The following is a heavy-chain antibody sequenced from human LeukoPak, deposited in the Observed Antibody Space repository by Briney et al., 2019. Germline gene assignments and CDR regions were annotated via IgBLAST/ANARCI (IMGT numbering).Heavy chain of an antibody. Sequence: GGSLRLSCAASGFTFSSYAMSWVRQAPGKGLEWVSAISGSGGSTYYADSVKGRFTISRDNSKNTLYLQMNSLRAEDTAVYYCAKDSRVVVTASDAFDIWGQGTVVTVSS. V-gene: IGHV3-23*01. J-gene: IGHJ3*02. D-gene: IGHD2-21*02. CDR2: ISGSGGST. CDR1: GFTFSSYA. CDR3: AKDSRVVVTASDAFDI.